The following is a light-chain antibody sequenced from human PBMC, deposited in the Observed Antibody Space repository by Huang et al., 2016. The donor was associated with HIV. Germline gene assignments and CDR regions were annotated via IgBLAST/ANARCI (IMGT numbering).Light chain of an antibody. Sequence: EIVMTQSPATLSVSPGERATLSCRASESVSGTLAWYQQKPGQAPRLLISGASSRATGIPARFSGSGSGTEFTLTISILQSEDFAVYYCQQYNNWPPAFGQGTKVEIK. V-gene: IGKV3-15*01. J-gene: IGKJ1*01. CDR2: GAS. CDR1: ESVSGT. CDR3: QQYNNWPPA.